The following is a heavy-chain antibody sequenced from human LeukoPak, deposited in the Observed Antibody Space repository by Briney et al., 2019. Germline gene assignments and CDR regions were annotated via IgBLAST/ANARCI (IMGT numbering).Heavy chain of an antibody. V-gene: IGHV3-23*01. CDR1: GFTFRTYA. J-gene: IGHJ4*02. CDR2: ISDSGGST. D-gene: IGHD5-24*01. CDR3: AKQVEMATNDYFDY. Sequence: GGSLRLSCAGSGFTFRTYAMIWVRQAPGKGLEWVSAISDSGGSTYYADSVKGRFTISRDNSKNTLYLQMNSLRAEDTAVYYCAKQVEMATNDYFDYWGQGTLVTVSS.